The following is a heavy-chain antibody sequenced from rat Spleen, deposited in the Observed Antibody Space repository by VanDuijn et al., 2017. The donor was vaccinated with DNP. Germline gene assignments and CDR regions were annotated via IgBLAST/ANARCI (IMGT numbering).Heavy chain of an antibody. J-gene: IGHJ3*01. CDR2: ISTSGGST. Sequence: EVQLVESGGGLVQPGRSMKLSCAASGFTFSNSDMAWVRQAPTKGLEWVASISTSGGSTYYRDSVKGRFTISRDNAKSTLYLQMDSLRSEDTATYYCYGSRYNWFAYWGQGTLVTVSS. V-gene: IGHV5-25*01. D-gene: IGHD1-3*01. CDR1: GFTFSNSD. CDR3: YGSRYNWFAY.